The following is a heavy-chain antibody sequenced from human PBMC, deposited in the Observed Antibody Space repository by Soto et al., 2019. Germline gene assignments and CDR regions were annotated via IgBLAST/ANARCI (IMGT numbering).Heavy chain of an antibody. CDR1: GYTFPNFG. CDR2: ISTDNGDT. Sequence: ASVKVSCKASGYTFPNFGISWVRQAPGQGLEWLGWISTDNGDTKYAQKIQARVTLTTDTATTTVYMELTSLRPDDTAVYYCTRDAEYHDILTGYFVNEHSGQ. CDR3: TRDAEYHDILTGYFVNEH. V-gene: IGHV1-18*04. J-gene: IGHJ1*01. D-gene: IGHD3-9*01.